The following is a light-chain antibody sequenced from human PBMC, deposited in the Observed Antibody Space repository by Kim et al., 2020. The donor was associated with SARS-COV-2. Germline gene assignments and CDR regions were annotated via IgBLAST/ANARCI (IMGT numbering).Light chain of an antibody. J-gene: IGKJ1*01. CDR1: QSISSIH. V-gene: IGKV3-20*01. CDR3: QQYAGSPPT. CDR2: AIS. Sequence: APGERATHSCRASQSISSIHLAWYQQKPGQAPRLIIYAISSRATDIPDRFSGSGAGTDFTLTISRLAPEDFAVYYCQQYAGSPPTFGQGTKVDIK.